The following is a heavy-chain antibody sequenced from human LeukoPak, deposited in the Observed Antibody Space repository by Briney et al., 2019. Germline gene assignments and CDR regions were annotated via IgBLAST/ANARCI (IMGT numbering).Heavy chain of an antibody. CDR1: GYIFTSYY. CDR3: ARDNWNYGFDY. Sequence: GASVKVSCKASGYIFTSYYMHWVRQAPGQGLEWMGIINPSSGSTSYAQKFQDRVKMTRDTSRSTVYMELSSLRSEDTAGYYCARDNWNYGFDYWGQGTLVTVSS. CDR2: INPSSGST. V-gene: IGHV1-46*01. D-gene: IGHD1-7*01. J-gene: IGHJ4*02.